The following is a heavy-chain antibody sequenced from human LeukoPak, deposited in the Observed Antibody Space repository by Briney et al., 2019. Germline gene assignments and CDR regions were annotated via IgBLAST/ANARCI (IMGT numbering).Heavy chain of an antibody. D-gene: IGHD3-10*02. J-gene: IGHJ4*02. CDR2: ISSSSSYI. Sequence: GGSLRLSCAASGFTFSSYSMNWVRQAPGKGLEWVSSISSSSSYIYYADSVKGRFTISRDNAKNSLYLQMNSLRAEDTAVYYCARRCSAARPSFDYWGQGTLVTVSS. CDR3: ARRCSAARPSFDY. V-gene: IGHV3-21*01. CDR1: GFTFSSYS.